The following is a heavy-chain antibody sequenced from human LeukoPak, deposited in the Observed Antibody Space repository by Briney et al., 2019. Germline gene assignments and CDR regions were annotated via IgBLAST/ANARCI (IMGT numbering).Heavy chain of an antibody. CDR3: ARGGGRNTTMVWAFDY. CDR1: GFTFSSYE. J-gene: IGHJ4*02. CDR2: ISTNGGST. V-gene: IGHV3-64*02. D-gene: IGHD5-18*01. Sequence: GGSLRLSCAVSGFTFSSYEMNWVRQAPGKGLEYVSGISTNGGSTYYADSVKGRFTISRDNSKNTLFLQMGSLRAEDMAVYYCARGGGRNTTMVWAFDYWGQGTLVTVSS.